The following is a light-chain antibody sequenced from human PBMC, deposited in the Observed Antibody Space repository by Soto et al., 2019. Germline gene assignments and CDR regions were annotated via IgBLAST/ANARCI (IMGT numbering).Light chain of an antibody. CDR3: SSFTSKSTLI. CDR2: EVR. V-gene: IGLV2-14*01. J-gene: IGLJ2*01. Sequence: QSALTQPASGSGSPGQSITISCAGTIRDVGAYNLVSWYQQYPGRAPQLILYEVRNRPSGISFRFSGFKSGNTASLTISGLQAEDEADYYCSSFTSKSTLIFGGGTQLTVL. CDR1: IRDVGAYNL.